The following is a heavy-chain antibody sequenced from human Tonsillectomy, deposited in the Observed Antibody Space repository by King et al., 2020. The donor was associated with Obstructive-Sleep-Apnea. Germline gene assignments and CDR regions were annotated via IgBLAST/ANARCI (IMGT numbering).Heavy chain of an antibody. Sequence: QLQESGPGLVKPSETLSLTCTVSGGSISSYYWSWIRQPPGKGLEWIGYIYYSVSTNYNPSLKSRVTISVDTSKNQFSLKLSSGTAADTAVYYCARVKFEDSSGYYYFDYWGQGTLVTVSS. CDR3: ARVKFEDSSGYYYFDY. V-gene: IGHV4-59*01. D-gene: IGHD3-22*01. J-gene: IGHJ4*02. CDR1: GGSISSYY. CDR2: IYYSVST.